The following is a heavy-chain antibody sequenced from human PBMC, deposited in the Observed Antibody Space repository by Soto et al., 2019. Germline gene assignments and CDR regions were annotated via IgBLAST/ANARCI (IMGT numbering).Heavy chain of an antibody. V-gene: IGHV4-39*02. CDR3: ARDFVLLWFGELFVDY. J-gene: IGHJ4*02. Sequence: SETLSLTCTVSGGSISSSSYYWGWIRQPPGKGLEWIGSIYYSGSTYYNPSLKSRVTISVDTSKNQFSLKLSSVTAADTAVYYCARDFVLLWFGELFVDYWGQGTLVTVSS. D-gene: IGHD3-10*01. CDR2: IYYSGST. CDR1: GGSISSSSYY.